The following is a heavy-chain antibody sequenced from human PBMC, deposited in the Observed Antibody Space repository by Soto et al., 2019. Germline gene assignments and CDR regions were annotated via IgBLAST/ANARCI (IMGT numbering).Heavy chain of an antibody. CDR2: IYYSGST. CDR1: GGSISSGGYY. V-gene: IGHV4-31*03. CDR3: ARLEAAGYYYYMDV. J-gene: IGHJ6*03. Sequence: SETLSLTCTVSGGSISSGGYYWSWIRQHPGKGLEWIGYIYYSGSTYYNPSLKSRVTISVDTSKNQFSLKLSSVTAADTAVYYCARLEAAGYYYYMDVWGKGTTVTVSS. D-gene: IGHD6-13*01.